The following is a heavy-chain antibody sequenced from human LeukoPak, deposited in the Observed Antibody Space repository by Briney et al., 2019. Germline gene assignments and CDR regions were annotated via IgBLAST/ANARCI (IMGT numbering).Heavy chain of an antibody. D-gene: IGHD2-2*01. CDR3: ARDSVVVPAAIQDY. J-gene: IGHJ4*02. CDR2: ISAYNGNI. V-gene: IGHV1-18*01. CDR1: GYTFTSYG. Sequence: ASVKVSCKASGYTFTSYGISWVRQAPGQGLEWMGWISAYNGNINYAQKLQGRVTMTTDTSTSTAYMELRSLRSDDTAVYYCARDSVVVPAAIQDYWGQGTLVTVSS.